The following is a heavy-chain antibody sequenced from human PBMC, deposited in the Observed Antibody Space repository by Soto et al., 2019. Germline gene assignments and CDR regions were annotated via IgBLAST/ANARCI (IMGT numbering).Heavy chain of an antibody. CDR3: ARDGWGYGDYPQH. CDR1: GGSISSGDYY. J-gene: IGHJ1*01. D-gene: IGHD4-17*01. CDR2: IYYSGST. V-gene: IGHV4-30-4*01. Sequence: SETLSLTCSVSGGSISSGDYYWSWIRQPPGKGLEWIGYIYYSGSTYYNPSLKSRVTISVDTSKNQFSLKLSSVTAADTAVYYCARDGWGYGDYPQHWGQGTLVTVSS.